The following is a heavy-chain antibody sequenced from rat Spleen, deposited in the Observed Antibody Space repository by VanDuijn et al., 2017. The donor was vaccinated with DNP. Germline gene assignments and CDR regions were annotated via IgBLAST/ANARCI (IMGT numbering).Heavy chain of an antibody. CDR2: INMGSGGT. J-gene: IGHJ3*01. Sequence: QVQLQQSGAELAKPGSSVMISCRASGYTFTTYYIGWIKQTTRQGLEFIGYINMGSGGTYYNERFKGKATLTGDKSSSTAFMQLSSLTPDESAVYYCARGSDGVWLAYWGQGTLVTVSS. CDR3: ARGSDGVWLAY. D-gene: IGHD4-3*01. CDR1: GYTFTTYY. V-gene: IGHV1-43*01.